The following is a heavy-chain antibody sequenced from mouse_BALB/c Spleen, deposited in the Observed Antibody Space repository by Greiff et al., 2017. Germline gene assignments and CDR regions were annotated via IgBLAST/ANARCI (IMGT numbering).Heavy chain of an antibody. CDR3: ARVPYDGYYLWYFDV. CDR1: GFSLTSYG. J-gene: IGHJ1*01. CDR2: IWAGGST. D-gene: IGHD2-3*01. Sequence: VQGVESGPGLVAPSQSLSITCTVSGFSLTSYGVHWVRQPPGKGLEWLGVIWAGGSTNYNSALMSRLSISKDNSKSQVFLKMNSLQTDDTAMYYCARVPYDGYYLWYFDVWGAGTTVTVSS. V-gene: IGHV2-9*02.